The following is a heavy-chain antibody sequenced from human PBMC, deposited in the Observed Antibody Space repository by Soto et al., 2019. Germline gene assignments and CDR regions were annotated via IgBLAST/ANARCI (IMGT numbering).Heavy chain of an antibody. CDR3: ARHPFYYYYYMDV. CDR1: GGSISSYY. CDR2: IYYSGST. V-gene: IGHV4-59*08. Sequence: SETLSLTCTVSGGSISSYYWSWIRQPPGKGLEWIGYIYYSGSTNYNPSLKSRVTISVDTSKNQFSLKLSSVTAADTAVYYCARHPFYYYYYMDVWGKGTTVTVSS. J-gene: IGHJ6*03.